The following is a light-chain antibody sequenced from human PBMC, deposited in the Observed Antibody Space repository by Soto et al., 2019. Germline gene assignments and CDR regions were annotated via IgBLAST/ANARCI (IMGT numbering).Light chain of an antibody. J-gene: IGLJ1*01. V-gene: IGLV2-14*01. CDR3: SSYKSSRRYV. CDR2: DVS. CDR1: SSDVGGYNY. Sequence: HSVLTQPASVSGSPGQSITISCTGTSSDVGGYNYVSWYQQHPGKAPRLMIYDVSNRPSGVSNRFSGSKSGNTASLTISGVQAEDEAEYYCSSYKSSRRYVFGAGTKVTVL.